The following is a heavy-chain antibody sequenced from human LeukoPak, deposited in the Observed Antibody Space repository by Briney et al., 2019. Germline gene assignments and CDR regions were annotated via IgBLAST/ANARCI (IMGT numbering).Heavy chain of an antibody. CDR1: GFTFSTYE. Sequence: GGSLRLSCAASGFTFSTYEMNWVRQAPGKGLEWVSFISNVGNTIYYADSVKGRFTISRDNAKNSLYLQMNSLRAEDTAVYYCARAAAGKYDMDVWGQGTTVTVSS. CDR2: ISNVGNTI. D-gene: IGHD6-13*01. J-gene: IGHJ6*02. CDR3: ARAAAGKYDMDV. V-gene: IGHV3-48*03.